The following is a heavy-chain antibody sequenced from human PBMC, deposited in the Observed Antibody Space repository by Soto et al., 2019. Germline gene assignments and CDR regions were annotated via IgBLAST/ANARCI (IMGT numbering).Heavy chain of an antibody. D-gene: IGHD3-16*01. CDR3: AYGLTDLDAFDI. V-gene: IGHV1-69*13. Sequence: SVKVSCKASGGTFSSYAISWVRQAPGQGLEWMGGIIPIFGTANYAQKFQGRVTITADESTSTAYMELSSLRSEDTAVYYCAYGLTDLDAFDIWGQGTMVTVSS. J-gene: IGHJ3*02. CDR1: GGTFSSYA. CDR2: IIPIFGTA.